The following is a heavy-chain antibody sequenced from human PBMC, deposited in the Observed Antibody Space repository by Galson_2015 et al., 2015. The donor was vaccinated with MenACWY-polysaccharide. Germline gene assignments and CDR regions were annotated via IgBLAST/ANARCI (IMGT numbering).Heavy chain of an antibody. J-gene: IGHJ6*02. CDR2: MNPNSGNT. D-gene: IGHD5-18*01. CDR1: GYTFTSYD. Sequence: SVKVSCKASGYTFTSYDINWVRQATGQGLEWMGWMNPNSGNTGYAQKFQGRVTMTRDTSISTAYMELSRLRSDDTAVYYCARKYSYGDGMDVWGQGTTVTVSS. V-gene: IGHV1-8*01. CDR3: ARKYSYGDGMDV.